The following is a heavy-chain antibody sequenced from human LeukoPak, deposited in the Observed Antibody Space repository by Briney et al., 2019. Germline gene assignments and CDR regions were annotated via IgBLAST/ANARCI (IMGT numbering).Heavy chain of an antibody. Sequence: GGSLRLSCAVSGLTFNNYAMSWVRQAPGKGLEWVSAISKSGDHTYYAASAKGRFTIYRDNPKNTQYLQMNSLRAEDTAVYYCATSWGPDTSAFRWGRDGMDVWGQGTTVIVS. J-gene: IGHJ6*02. V-gene: IGHV3-23*01. D-gene: IGHD3-16*01. CDR3: ATSWGPDTSAFRWGRDGMDV. CDR2: ISKSGDHT. CDR1: GLTFNNYA.